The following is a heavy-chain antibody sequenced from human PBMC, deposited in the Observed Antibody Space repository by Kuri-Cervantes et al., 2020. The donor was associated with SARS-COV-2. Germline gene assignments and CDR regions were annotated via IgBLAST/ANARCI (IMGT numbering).Heavy chain of an antibody. V-gene: IGHV3-48*01. D-gene: IGHD3-22*01. CDR1: GFTFSSSG. CDR3: ARDVYYYDSSGYVNNDAFDI. J-gene: IGHJ3*02. CDR2: ISSSSDTI. Sequence: GGSLRLSCAASGFTFSSSGINWVRQAPGKGLEWISFISSSSDTIYYAGSVKGRFTISRDNAKNSLYLHMSSLSTEDTAVYYCARDVYYYDSSGYVNNDAFDIWGQGTMITVSS.